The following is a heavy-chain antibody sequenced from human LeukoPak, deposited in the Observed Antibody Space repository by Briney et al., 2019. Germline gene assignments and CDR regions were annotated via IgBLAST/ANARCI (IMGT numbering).Heavy chain of an antibody. CDR1: GFTFSSYS. CDR3: ARGGVITLAFDI. D-gene: IGHD3-10*01. Sequence: GGSLRLSCAASGFTFSSYSMNWVRQAPGKGLEWVSSISSSSSYIYYADSVKGRFTISRDNAKNSLYLQMNSLRAEDTAVYYCARGGVITLAFDIWGQGTMVTVSS. CDR2: ISSSSSYI. V-gene: IGHV3-21*01. J-gene: IGHJ3*02.